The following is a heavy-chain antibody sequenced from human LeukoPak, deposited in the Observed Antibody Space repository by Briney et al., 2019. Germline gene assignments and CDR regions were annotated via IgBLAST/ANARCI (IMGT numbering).Heavy chain of an antibody. CDR2: ISSNGGST. Sequence: GGSLRLSCSASGFTFSRYAMHWVRQAPGKGLEYVSAISSNGGSTYYADSVKGRFTISRDNSKNTLYLQMSSLRAEDTAVYYCVKDAVYSSSWQYYWGQGTLVTVSS. CDR3: VKDAVYSSSWQYY. D-gene: IGHD6-13*01. J-gene: IGHJ4*02. V-gene: IGHV3-64D*06. CDR1: GFTFSRYA.